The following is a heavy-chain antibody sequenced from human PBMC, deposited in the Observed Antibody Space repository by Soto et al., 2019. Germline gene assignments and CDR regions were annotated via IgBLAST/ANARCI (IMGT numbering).Heavy chain of an antibody. CDR1: GFTFSSYS. J-gene: IGHJ5*02. V-gene: IGHV3-21*01. D-gene: IGHD3-22*01. CDR2: ISSSGSYI. Sequence: LRLSCAASGFTFSSYSMNWVRQAPGKGLEWVSSISSSGSYIYYADSVKGRFTISRDNAKNSLYLQMNSLRAEDTAVYYCARNGDSSDYRGWFDPWGQGTLVTVSS. CDR3: ARNGDSSDYRGWFDP.